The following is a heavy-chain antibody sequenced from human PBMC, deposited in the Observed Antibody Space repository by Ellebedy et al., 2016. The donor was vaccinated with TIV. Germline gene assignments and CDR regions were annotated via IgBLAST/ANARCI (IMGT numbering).Heavy chain of an antibody. CDR2: THPRSGST. CDR3: ARDEGYGYFYYGMDV. J-gene: IGHJ6*02. Sequence: ASVKVSXXASGYNFTSYFMHWVRQAPGQGLEWMAVTHPRSGSTSYAQKFEGRIIMTRDTSTSTVYMELSSLRSDDTAVYYCARDEGYGYFYYGMDVWGQGTTVTVSS. V-gene: IGHV1-46*01. D-gene: IGHD5-12*01. CDR1: GYNFTSYF.